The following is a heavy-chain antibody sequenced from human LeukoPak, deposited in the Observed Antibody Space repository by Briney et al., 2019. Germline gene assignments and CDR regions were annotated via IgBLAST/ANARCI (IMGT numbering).Heavy chain of an antibody. CDR1: GFTFSRYW. CDR3: ARVYCSGGNCYYFDY. D-gene: IGHD2-15*01. J-gene: IGHJ4*02. CDR2: INSDGSTT. V-gene: IGHV3-74*01. Sequence: GGSLRLSCAASGFTFSRYWMHWVRQAPGKGLVWVSRINSDGSTTTYADSVKGRFTISRDNAKNTLYLQMNSLRAEDTAVYYCARVYCSGGNCYYFDYWGQGTLVTVSS.